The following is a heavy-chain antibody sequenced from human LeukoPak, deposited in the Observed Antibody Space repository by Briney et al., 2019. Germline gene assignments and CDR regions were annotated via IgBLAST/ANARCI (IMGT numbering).Heavy chain of an antibody. CDR2: IRYDGSNK. D-gene: IGHD6-6*01. V-gene: IGHV3-30*02. CDR3: AKFVSSSWDFQH. Sequence: GGSLRLSCAASGFTFSSYGMHWVRQAPGTGLEWVAFIRYDGSNKYYADSVKGRFTISRDNSKNTLYLQMNSLRAEDTAVYYCAKFVSSSWDFQHWGQGTLVTVSS. J-gene: IGHJ1*01. CDR1: GFTFSSYG.